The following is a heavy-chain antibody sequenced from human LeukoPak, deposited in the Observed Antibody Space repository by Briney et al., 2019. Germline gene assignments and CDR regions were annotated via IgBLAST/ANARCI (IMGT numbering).Heavy chain of an antibody. CDR1: GFTFDSYW. Sequence: GGSLRLSCAASGFTFDSYWMHWVRQTPGKGLEWVANINQDGTETYYVDSVKGRFTISRDNAKKSLFLQMNNLRVEDTAIYYCARDGNEELRVAVGYFDQWGQGSLVTVSS. J-gene: IGHJ4*02. CDR3: ARDGNEELRVAVGYFDQ. V-gene: IGHV3-7*01. CDR2: INQDGTET. D-gene: IGHD1-26*01.